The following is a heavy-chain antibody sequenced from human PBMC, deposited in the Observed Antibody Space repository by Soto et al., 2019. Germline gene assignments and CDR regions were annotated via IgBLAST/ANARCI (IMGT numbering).Heavy chain of an antibody. CDR2: ISGRDSNT. CDR3: ATGEVAVAGWWYFDL. D-gene: IGHD6-19*01. Sequence: EVQLLESGGGLVQPGGSLRLSCAASGFSFSRCAMGWVRQAPGKGLEWVSCISGRDSNTYYADSVKGRVTISRDNSKNPLCLPMTSLTDADTAVYYGATGEVAVAGWWYFDLWGRGTLVTVSS. J-gene: IGHJ2*01. V-gene: IGHV3-23*01. CDR1: GFSFSRCA.